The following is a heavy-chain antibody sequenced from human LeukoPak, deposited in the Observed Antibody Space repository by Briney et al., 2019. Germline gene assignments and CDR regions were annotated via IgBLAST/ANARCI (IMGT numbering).Heavy chain of an antibody. CDR1: GYTFTSYG. CDR3: ARDRVGVVIHSPYYYGMDV. J-gene: IGHJ6*02. CDR2: ISAYNGNT. Sequence: ASVKVSCKASGYTFTSYGISWVRQAPGQGLEWMGWISAYNGNTNYAQKLQGRVTMTTDTSTSTAYMELRSLRSDDTAVYYCARDRVGVVIHSPYYYGMDVWGQGTTVTVSS. V-gene: IGHV1-18*01. D-gene: IGHD3-3*01.